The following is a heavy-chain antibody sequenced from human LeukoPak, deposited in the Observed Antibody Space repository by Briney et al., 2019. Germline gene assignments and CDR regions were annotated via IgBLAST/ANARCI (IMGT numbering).Heavy chain of an antibody. V-gene: IGHV1-69-2*01. D-gene: IGHD2-15*01. Sequence: ASVKVSCKVSGYTFTDYYMHWVQQAPGKGLEWMGVVNPEDGATIYAEKFQGRVTITADTSTDTAYMELSSLRSEDTAVYYCATGPGGGGGYYFDYWGQGTLVTVSS. CDR2: VNPEDGAT. J-gene: IGHJ4*02. CDR3: ATGPGGGGGYYFDY. CDR1: GYTFTDYY.